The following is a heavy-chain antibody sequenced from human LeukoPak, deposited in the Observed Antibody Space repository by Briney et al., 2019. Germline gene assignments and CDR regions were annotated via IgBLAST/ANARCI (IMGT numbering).Heavy chain of an antibody. CDR2: INHSGST. CDR3: ARRLGLQTTVTEGGNWFDP. V-gene: IGHV4-34*01. J-gene: IGHJ5*02. Sequence: SETLSLTCAVYGGSFSGYYWSWIRQPPGKGLEWIGEINHSGSTNYNPSLKSRVTISVDTSKNQFSLKLSSVTAADTAVYYCARRLGLQTTVTEGGNWFDPWGQGTLVTVSS. CDR1: GGSFSGYY. D-gene: IGHD4-17*01.